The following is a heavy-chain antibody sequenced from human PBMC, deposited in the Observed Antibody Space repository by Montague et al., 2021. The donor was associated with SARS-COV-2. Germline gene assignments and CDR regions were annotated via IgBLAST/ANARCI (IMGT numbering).Heavy chain of an antibody. J-gene: IGHJ6*02. D-gene: IGHD3-16*01. V-gene: IGHV3-66*01. CDR2: IYSGGST. Sequence: SLRLSCAASGFTVSSNYMSWVRQAPGKGLEWVSVIYSGGSTYYADSVKGRFTISRDNSKNTLYLQMNSLRAEDTAVYYCARAPPNVLGTTLDYYGMDVWGQGTTVTVSS. CDR3: ARAPPNVLGTTLDYYGMDV. CDR1: GFTVSSNY.